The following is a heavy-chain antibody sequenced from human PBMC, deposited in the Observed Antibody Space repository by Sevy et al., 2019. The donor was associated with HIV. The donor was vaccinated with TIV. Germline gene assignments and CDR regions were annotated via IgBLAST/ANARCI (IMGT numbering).Heavy chain of an antibody. V-gene: IGHV3-23*01. CDR1: GFIFNSYA. J-gene: IGHJ4*02. Sequence: GGSLRLSCAASGFIFNSYAMTWVRQAPGKGLEWVSGISGRGGSRYYADSVKGRFTISRDNSRNTLYLEMNSLRVEDTAVYYCAKGYGSGSPPDYWGQGTLVTVSS. CDR2: ISGRGGSR. CDR3: AKGYGSGSPPDY. D-gene: IGHD3-10*01.